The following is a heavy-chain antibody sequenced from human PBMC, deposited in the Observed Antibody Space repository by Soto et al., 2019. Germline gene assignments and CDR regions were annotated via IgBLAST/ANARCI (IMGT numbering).Heavy chain of an antibody. V-gene: IGHV4-39*01. CDR3: ARQGHDFWGGYPNWFDP. D-gene: IGHD3-3*01. Sequence: SETLSLTCTVSGDSITSDSYFWALIRQPPGKGLEWIGSIYYSGTTYYNPSLQSRVTISVDRSKNQFSLKLSSVTAADTAVYYCARQGHDFWGGYPNWFDPWGQGTLVTVS. CDR2: IYYSGTT. CDR1: GDSITSDSYF. J-gene: IGHJ5*02.